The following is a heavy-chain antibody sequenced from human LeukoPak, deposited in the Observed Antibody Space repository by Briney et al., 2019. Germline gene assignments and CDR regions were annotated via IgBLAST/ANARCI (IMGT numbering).Heavy chain of an antibody. CDR1: GYSFTTYW. CDR3: ARGPYGDAGRWDYFDY. V-gene: IGHV5-51*01. D-gene: IGHD4-17*01. CDR2: IYPDDSDT. Sequence: GESLKISCKGSGYSFTTYWIGWVRQMPGKGLEWMGIIYPDDSDTKYSPSFKGQVTISSDKSVTTAYLQWSSLKASDTAMYYCARGPYGDAGRWDYFDYWGQGTLVTVSS. J-gene: IGHJ4*02.